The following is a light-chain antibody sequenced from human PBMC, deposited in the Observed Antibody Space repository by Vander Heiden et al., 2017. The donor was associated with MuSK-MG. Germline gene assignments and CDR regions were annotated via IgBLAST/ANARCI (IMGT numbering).Light chain of an antibody. Sequence: QSALTQPRSLSGSPGQSVTISCTGTSSDVGAHNFVAWYQQHPDKAPKVLIYDVSERPSGVPDHFSGSKSGNTAFLTISGLQAEDEADYYCCSYVGDDSHVMFGGGTKLTVL. CDR2: DVS. CDR3: CSYVGDDSHVM. J-gene: IGLJ3*02. CDR1: SSDVGAHNF. V-gene: IGLV2-11*01.